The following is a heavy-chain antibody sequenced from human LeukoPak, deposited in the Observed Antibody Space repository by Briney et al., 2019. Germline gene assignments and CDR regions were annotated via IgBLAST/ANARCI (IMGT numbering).Heavy chain of an antibody. CDR1: GGSFSGYY. V-gene: IGHV4-34*01. Sequence: SETLSLTCAVYGGSFSGYYWSWIRQPPGKGLEWIGEINHSGSTNYNPSLKSRVTVSVDTSKNQFSLKLSSVTAADTAVYYCARGRLSRYGMDVWGKGTTVTVSS. CDR2: INHSGST. CDR3: ARGRLSRYGMDV. J-gene: IGHJ6*04. D-gene: IGHD2-15*01.